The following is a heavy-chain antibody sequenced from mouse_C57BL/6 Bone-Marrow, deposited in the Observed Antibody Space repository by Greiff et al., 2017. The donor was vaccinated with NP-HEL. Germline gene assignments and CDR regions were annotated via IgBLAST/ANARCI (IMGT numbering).Heavy chain of an antibody. CDR2: IDPSDSYT. J-gene: IGHJ2*01. D-gene: IGHD2-1*01. CDR3: ALYYGNHPTYYFDY. CDR1: GYTFTSYW. Sequence: QVQLKQPGAELVMPGASVKLSCKASGYTFTSYWMHWVKQRPGQGLEWIGEIDPSDSYTNYNQKFKGKSTLTVDKSSSTAYMQLSSLTSEDSAVYYCALYYGNHPTYYFDYWGQGTTLTVSS. V-gene: IGHV1-69*01.